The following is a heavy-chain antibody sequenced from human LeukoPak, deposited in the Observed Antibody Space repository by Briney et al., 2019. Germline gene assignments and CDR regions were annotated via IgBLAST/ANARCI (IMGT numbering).Heavy chain of an antibody. CDR2: IDPSDSDT. CDR1: GYSFTNYW. CDR3: ARQTAMGRSGDF. J-gene: IGHJ4*02. D-gene: IGHD5-18*01. Sequence: GESLKISCKASGYSFTNYWIGWVRQMPEKGLEWMGIIDPSDSDTRYTPSFQGQVTISADKSLTTAHLQWNSLKASDTAMYYCARQTAMGRSGDFWGQGTLVTVSP. V-gene: IGHV5-51*01.